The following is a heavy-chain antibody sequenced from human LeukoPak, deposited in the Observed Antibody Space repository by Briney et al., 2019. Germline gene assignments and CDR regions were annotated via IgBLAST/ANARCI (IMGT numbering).Heavy chain of an antibody. V-gene: IGHV4-59*08. CDR2: IYYSGST. CDR3: ARQKHSNYVDY. Sequence: NPSETLSLTCTVSGGSISSYYWSWLRQPPGKGLEWIGYIYYSGSTNYNPSLKSRVTISVDTSKNQFSLKLSSVTAADTAVYYCARQKHSNYVDYWGQGTLVTVSS. D-gene: IGHD4-11*01. CDR1: GGSISSYY. J-gene: IGHJ4*02.